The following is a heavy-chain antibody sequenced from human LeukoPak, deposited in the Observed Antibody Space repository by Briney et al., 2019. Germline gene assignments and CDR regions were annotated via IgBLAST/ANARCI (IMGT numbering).Heavy chain of an antibody. D-gene: IGHD6-13*01. V-gene: IGHV4-61*02. J-gene: IGHJ6*03. Sequence: PPQTLSLTCTVSGGSISSGSYYWSWIRQPAGKGLEWIGRIYTSGSTNYNPSLKSRVTISVDTSKNQFSLKLSSVTAADTAVYYCARDRASSSWPYYYYYMDVWGKGTTVTISS. CDR3: ARDRASSSWPYYYYYMDV. CDR1: GGSISSGSYY. CDR2: IYTSGST.